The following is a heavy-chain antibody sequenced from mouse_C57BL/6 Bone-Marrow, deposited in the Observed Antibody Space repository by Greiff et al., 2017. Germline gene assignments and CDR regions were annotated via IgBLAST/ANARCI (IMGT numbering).Heavy chain of an antibody. J-gene: IGHJ1*03. Sequence: QVQLQQPGAELVRPGTSVKLSCKASGYTFTSYWMHWVKQRPGQGLEWIGVIDPSDSYTNYTQKFKGKATLTVDTSSSTAYMQLSSLTSEDSAVXYCARDNYYGSFFAVWGTGTTVTVSS. V-gene: IGHV1-59*01. D-gene: IGHD1-1*01. CDR1: GYTFTSYW. CDR2: IDPSDSYT. CDR3: ARDNYYGSFFAV.